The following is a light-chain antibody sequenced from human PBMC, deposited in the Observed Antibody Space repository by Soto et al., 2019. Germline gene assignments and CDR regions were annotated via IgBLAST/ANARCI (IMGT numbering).Light chain of an antibody. Sequence: QSVLTQPPSASGTPGQGVTISCSGGSSNIGVNTVNWYQQLPGMAPKLLIHTNNKRPSGVPDRFSGSKSGTSASLAISRLQSEDAADYCCASWDDSVHGVTFGGGTKLTVL. CDR1: SSNIGVNT. J-gene: IGLJ2*01. CDR3: ASWDDSVHGVT. V-gene: IGLV1-44*01. CDR2: TNN.